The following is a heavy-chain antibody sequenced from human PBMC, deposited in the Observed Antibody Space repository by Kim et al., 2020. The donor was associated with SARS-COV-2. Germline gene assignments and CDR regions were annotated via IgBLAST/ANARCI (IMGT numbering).Heavy chain of an antibody. CDR1: GLTFSGSD. D-gene: IGHD3-9*01. CDR2: IRGKANNYAT. V-gene: IGHV3-73*01. J-gene: IGHJ6*02. CDR3: ARSGTYYDILTGYYHFGMDV. Sequence: GGSLRLSCAAAGLTFSGSDIHWVRQASGKGLEWVGRIRGKANNYATAYGASVKGRFTISRDDSKKKASLQMNSLKTEDTAVYYCARSGTYYDILTGYYHFGMDVWGQGTTVTVAS.